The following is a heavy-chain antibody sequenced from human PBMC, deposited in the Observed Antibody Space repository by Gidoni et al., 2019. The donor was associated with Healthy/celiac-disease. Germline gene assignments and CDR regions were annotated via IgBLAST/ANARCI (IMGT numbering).Heavy chain of an antibody. CDR1: GIPFTSYA. CDR3: AKAPTHDLTWFAYYYDSSGERADV. V-gene: IGHV3-23*01. Sequence: EVQMLESGGGLVQPGGSLSLSRAAAGIPFTSYAMGWVRQAPGKGLVWVSAISGHGGSPYYADSVKGRFTISRDNSKNTLYLQMNSLRAEDTAVYYCAKAPTHDLTWFAYYYDSSGERADVWGQGTTVTVSS. D-gene: IGHD3-22*01. J-gene: IGHJ6*02. CDR2: ISGHGGSP.